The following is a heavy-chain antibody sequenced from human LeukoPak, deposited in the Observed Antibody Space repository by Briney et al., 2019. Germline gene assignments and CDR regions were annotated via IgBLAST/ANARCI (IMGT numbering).Heavy chain of an antibody. D-gene: IGHD7-27*01. CDR1: GFTFSSYA. CDR3: ARGGNWGYFDY. CDR2: ISGSGGST. Sequence: GGSLRLSCAASGFTFSSYAMSWVRQAPGKGLEWVSAISGSGGSTYYADSVNGRFTISRDNSKNTLFLQMNSLRTEDTAIYHCARGGNWGYFDYWGQGTLVTVSS. J-gene: IGHJ4*02. V-gene: IGHV3-23*01.